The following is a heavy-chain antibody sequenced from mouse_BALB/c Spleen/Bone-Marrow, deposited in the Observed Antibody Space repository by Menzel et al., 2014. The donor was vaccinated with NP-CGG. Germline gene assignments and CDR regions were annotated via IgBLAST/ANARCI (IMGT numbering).Heavy chain of an antibody. J-gene: IGHJ4*01. Sequence: VQLQQSGAELVKPGASVKLSCTASGFNIKDTYMHWVKQRPEQGLEWIGRIDPANGNTKYDPKFQGRATITADTSSNTAYLQLSSLTSEDTAVYYCAGCGITKEEGYYYAMDYWGQGTSVTVSS. CDR1: GFNIKDTY. CDR3: AGCGITKEEGYYYAMDY. D-gene: IGHD2-4*01. V-gene: IGHV14-3*02. CDR2: IDPANGNT.